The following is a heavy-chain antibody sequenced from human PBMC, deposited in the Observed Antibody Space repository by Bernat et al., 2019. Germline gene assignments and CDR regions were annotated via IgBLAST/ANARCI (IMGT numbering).Heavy chain of an antibody. CDR3: ARGMESGTAGGVWFDP. J-gene: IGHJ5*02. V-gene: IGHV4-39*01. Sequence: QLQLQESGPGLVKPSETLSLTCTVSGGSISSSSYYWGWIRQPPGKGLEWIGSIYYSGSTYYNPSLKSRVPISVDTSKNQFSLKLSSVTAADTAVYYWARGMESGTAGGVWFDPWGQGTLVTVSS. CDR1: GGSISSSSYY. D-gene: IGHD1-1*01. CDR2: IYYSGST.